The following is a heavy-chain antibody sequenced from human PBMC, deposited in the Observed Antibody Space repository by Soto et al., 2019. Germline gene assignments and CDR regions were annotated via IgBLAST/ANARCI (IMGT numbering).Heavy chain of an antibody. CDR1: GFTFTIYA. CDR2: ITGSGGST. D-gene: IGHD3-10*01. CDR3: AKARGAMVRGAAFYFDY. J-gene: IGHJ4*02. Sequence: GGSLRLSCAASGFTFTIYAMSWVRQAPGKGLEWVSAITGSGGSTYYADSVKGRFTISRDNSKNTLYLQMNSLRTEDTAVYYCAKARGAMVRGAAFYFDYWGQGTLVTVSS. V-gene: IGHV3-23*01.